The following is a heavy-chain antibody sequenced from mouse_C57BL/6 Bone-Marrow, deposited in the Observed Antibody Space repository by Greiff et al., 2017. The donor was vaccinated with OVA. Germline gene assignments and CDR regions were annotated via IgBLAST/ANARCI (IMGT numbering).Heavy chain of an antibody. Sequence: EVQLQQSGAELVRPGASVKLSCTASGFNIKDDYMHWVKQRPEQGLEWIGWLDPENGDTEYASKFQGKATITADTSSNTAYLQLSSLTSEDTAVYYCTTWRWLLGMDYWGQGTSVTVSS. J-gene: IGHJ4*01. V-gene: IGHV14-4*01. D-gene: IGHD2-3*01. CDR2: LDPENGDT. CDR1: GFNIKDDY. CDR3: TTWRWLLGMDY.